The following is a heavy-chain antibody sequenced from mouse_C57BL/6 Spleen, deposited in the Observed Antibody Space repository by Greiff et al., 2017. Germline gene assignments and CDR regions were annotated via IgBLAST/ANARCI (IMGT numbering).Heavy chain of an antibody. V-gene: IGHV5-4*01. CDR3: ARDQSQGAMDY. CDR1: GFTFSSYA. CDR2: ISDGGSYT. Sequence: EVKLEESGGGLVKPGGSLKLSCAASGFTFSSYAMSWVRQTPEKRLEWVATISDGGSYTYYPDNVKGRFTISRDNAKNNLYLQMSHLKSEDTAMYYCARDQSQGAMDYWGQGTSVTVSS. J-gene: IGHJ4*01.